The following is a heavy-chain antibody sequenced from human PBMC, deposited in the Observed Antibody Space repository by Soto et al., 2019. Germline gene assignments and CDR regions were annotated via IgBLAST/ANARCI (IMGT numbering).Heavy chain of an antibody. CDR2: ISYDGDNQ. CDR1: GFAFSKYA. V-gene: IGHV3-30-3*01. J-gene: IGHJ6*02. Sequence: GSLRLSCAASGFAFSKYAVHWVRQAPGKGLEWVSVISYDGDNQYYVDSVKGRFTISRDNSENTLYLQMDSLRAEDTAVYYCARGANSGSYLGYGLDVWGQGTTVTV. CDR3: ARGANSGSYLGYGLDV. D-gene: IGHD1-26*01.